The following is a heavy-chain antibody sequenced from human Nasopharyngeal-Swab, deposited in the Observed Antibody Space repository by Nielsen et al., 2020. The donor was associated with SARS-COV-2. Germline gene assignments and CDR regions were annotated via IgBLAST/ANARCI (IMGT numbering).Heavy chain of an antibody. CDR3: AKGPRVTAPSAY. V-gene: IGHV3-23*01. CDR2: IGGSDGTT. CDR1: GFTFDTYV. J-gene: IGHJ4*02. D-gene: IGHD5-18*01. Sequence: GGSLRLSCAASGFTFDTYVMSWVRQAPGKGLEWVSSIGGSDGTTAYADSVKGRFTISRDNSRSTLYLQMNNLRAEDTATYYCAKGPRVTAPSAYWDQGTLVTVSS.